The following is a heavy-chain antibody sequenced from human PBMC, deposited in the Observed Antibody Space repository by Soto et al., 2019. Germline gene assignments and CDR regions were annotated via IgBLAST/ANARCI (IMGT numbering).Heavy chain of an antibody. Sequence: EVQLVESGGGLVQPGRSLRLSCTASGFTFGDYAMSWFRQAPGKGLEWVGFIRSKAYGGTTEYAASVKGRFTISRDDSKSIAYLQMNSLKTEDTAVYYCTRDFPNGVIRPFDYWGQGTLVTVSS. D-gene: IGHD3-3*01. V-gene: IGHV3-49*03. CDR1: GFTFGDYA. CDR2: IRSKAYGGTT. J-gene: IGHJ4*02. CDR3: TRDFPNGVIRPFDY.